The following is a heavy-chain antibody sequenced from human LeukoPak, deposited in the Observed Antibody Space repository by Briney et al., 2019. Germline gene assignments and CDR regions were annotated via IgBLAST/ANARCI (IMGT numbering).Heavy chain of an antibody. CDR2: MNLNSGNT. Sequence: ASVTVSCTASGYTFTSYDINWVRQATGQGLEWTGWMNLNSGNTGYAQKFQGRVTMTRNTSISTAYMELSSLRSEDTAVYYCARVFWGGCSSTSCYYMDVWGKGTTVTVSS. V-gene: IGHV1-8*01. CDR3: ARVFWGGCSSTSCYYMDV. CDR1: GYTFTSYD. J-gene: IGHJ6*03. D-gene: IGHD2-2*01.